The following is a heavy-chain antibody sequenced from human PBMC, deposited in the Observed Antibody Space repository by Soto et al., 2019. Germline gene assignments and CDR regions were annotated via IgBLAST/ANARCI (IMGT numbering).Heavy chain of an antibody. J-gene: IGHJ1*01. D-gene: IGHD6-19*01. CDR2: ISGSGDST. CDR3: AKGVPGIAVAGTGYFQH. Sequence: GGSLRLSCAASGFTFSSYWMHWVRQAPGKGLEWVSGISGSGDSTYYADPVKGRFTISRDNSKKTVYLQMNSLRAEDTAVYYCAKGVPGIAVAGTGYFQHWGQGTLVTVSS. V-gene: IGHV3-23*01. CDR1: GFTFSSYW.